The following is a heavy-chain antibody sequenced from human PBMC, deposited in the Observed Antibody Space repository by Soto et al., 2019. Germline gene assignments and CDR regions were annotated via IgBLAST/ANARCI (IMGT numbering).Heavy chain of an antibody. CDR1: GFTFSTYS. Sequence: GGSLRLSCAASGFTFSTYSMNWVRQAPGKGLEWVSSISSSSSYIYYADSVKGRFTISRGNAKNSLYLQMNSLRAEDTAVYYCARVVDYYDPYSYYCMDVWGQGTTVSASS. D-gene: IGHD3-22*01. V-gene: IGHV3-21*01. CDR3: ARVVDYYDPYSYYCMDV. CDR2: ISSSSSYI. J-gene: IGHJ6*02.